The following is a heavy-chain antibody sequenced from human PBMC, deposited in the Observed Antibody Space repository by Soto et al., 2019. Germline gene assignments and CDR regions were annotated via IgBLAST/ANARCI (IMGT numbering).Heavy chain of an antibody. CDR1: GYTFSNYG. CDR2: ISGYNGNT. Sequence: ASVKVSCKASGYTFSNYGVSWVRQAPRQGLEWMGWISGYNGNTNYAQNFQGRVTMTADPSTRTAYMDLRSLRSDDTAVYCCARKSSSSYWFDPWGQGTLVTVSS. D-gene: IGHD2-2*01. CDR3: ARKSSSSYWFDP. J-gene: IGHJ5*02. V-gene: IGHV1-18*01.